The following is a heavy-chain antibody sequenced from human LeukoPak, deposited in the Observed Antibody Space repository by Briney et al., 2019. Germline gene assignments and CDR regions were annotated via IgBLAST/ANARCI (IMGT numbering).Heavy chain of an antibody. CDR2: ISSSSSYI. J-gene: IGHJ4*02. Sequence: GGSLRLSCAASGFTFSSYSMNWVRQAPGKGLEWVSSISSSSSYIYYADSVKGRFTISRDNSKNTLYLQMNSLRAEDTAVYYCANGYSSGYHYWGQGTLVTVSS. D-gene: IGHD6-19*01. CDR1: GFTFSSYS. V-gene: IGHV3-21*04. CDR3: ANGYSSGYHY.